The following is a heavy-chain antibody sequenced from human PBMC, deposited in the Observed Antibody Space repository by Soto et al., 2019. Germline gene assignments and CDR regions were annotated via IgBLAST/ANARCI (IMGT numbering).Heavy chain of an antibody. CDR1: GFTFGDYA. CDR3: TRDRHCSSTSCPNFDY. D-gene: IGHD2-2*01. J-gene: IGHJ4*02. CDR2: IRSKAYGGTT. V-gene: IGHV3-49*03. Sequence: HPGGSLRLSCTASGFTFGDYAMSWFRQAPGKGLEWVGFIRSKAYGGTTEYAASVKGRFTISRDDSKSIAYLQMNSLKTEDTAVYYCTRDRHCSSTSCPNFDYWGQGTLVTVSS.